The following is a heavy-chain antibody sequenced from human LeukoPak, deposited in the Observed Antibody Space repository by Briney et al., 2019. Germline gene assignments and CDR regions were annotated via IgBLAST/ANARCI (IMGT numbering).Heavy chain of an antibody. Sequence: SETLSLTCTVSGGSISSYYWSWIRQPPGKGLEWIGYIYYSGSTNYNPSLKSRVTMSVDTSKNQFSLKLSSVTAADTAVYYCARGRQLPKGIAKGPRAEAFDYWGQGTLVTVSS. CDR3: ARGRQLPKGIAKGPRAEAFDY. V-gene: IGHV4-59*12. CDR2: IYYSGST. D-gene: IGHD6-13*01. J-gene: IGHJ4*02. CDR1: GGSISSYY.